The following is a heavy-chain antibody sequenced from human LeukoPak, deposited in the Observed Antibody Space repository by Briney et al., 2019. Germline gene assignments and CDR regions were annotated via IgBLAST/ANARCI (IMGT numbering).Heavy chain of an antibody. V-gene: IGHV1-3*01. Sequence: ASVKVSCKASGYTFTSYAMHWVRQAPGQRLEWMGWINAGNGNTKYSQKFQGRVTITGDTSASTAYMELSSLRSEDTAVYYCARIYRLRYFDWPPDYYGMDVWGQGTTVTVSS. CDR3: ARIYRLRYFDWPPDYYGMDV. J-gene: IGHJ6*02. CDR1: GYTFTSYA. CDR2: INAGNGNT. D-gene: IGHD3-9*01.